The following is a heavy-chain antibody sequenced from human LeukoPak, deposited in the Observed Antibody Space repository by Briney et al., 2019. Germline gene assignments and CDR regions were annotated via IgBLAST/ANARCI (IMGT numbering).Heavy chain of an antibody. Sequence: ASVKVSCKASGYTFTNYGITWVRQAPRQGLEWMGWVSAYNGKTNYARKFQGRVTMITDTSSSTAYMELRSLTSDDSAVYYCAKFGSYFEGHYWGQGTLVTVSS. CDR2: VSAYNGKT. D-gene: IGHD1-26*01. V-gene: IGHV1-18*01. CDR3: AKFGSYFEGHY. CDR1: GYTFTNYG. J-gene: IGHJ4*02.